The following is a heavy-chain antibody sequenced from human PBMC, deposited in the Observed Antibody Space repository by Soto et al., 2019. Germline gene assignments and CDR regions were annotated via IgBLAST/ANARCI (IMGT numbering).Heavy chain of an antibody. D-gene: IGHD4-4*01. CDR2: IFSNDEK. CDR3: ARIYTVTTPYYYYYGMDV. V-gene: IGHV2-26*01. Sequence: SGPTLVNPTETLTLTCTVSGFSLSNARMGVSWIRQPPGKALEWLAHIFSNDEKSYSTSLKSRLTISEDTSKSQVVLTMTNMDPVDTATYYCARIYTVTTPYYYYYGMDVWGQGTTVTVSS. CDR1: GFSLSNARMG. J-gene: IGHJ6*02.